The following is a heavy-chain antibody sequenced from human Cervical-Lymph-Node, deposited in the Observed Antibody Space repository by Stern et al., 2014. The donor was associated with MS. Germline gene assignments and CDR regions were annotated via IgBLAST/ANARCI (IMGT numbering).Heavy chain of an antibody. J-gene: IGHJ6*02. D-gene: IGHD3-3*01. CDR1: GASISDSY. CDR2: VSYSGSA. CDR3: ARVHDYDFWSGFRSMDV. V-gene: IGHV4-59*01. Sequence: QVQLQESGPGLVKPSETLSLSCTVSGASISDSYWSWIRQPPAKGPELIGYVSYSGSANSNPSLKSRVTISVDTSNNQISLRLSSVTAADTAVYYCARVHDYDFWSGFRSMDVWGQGTTVTVSS.